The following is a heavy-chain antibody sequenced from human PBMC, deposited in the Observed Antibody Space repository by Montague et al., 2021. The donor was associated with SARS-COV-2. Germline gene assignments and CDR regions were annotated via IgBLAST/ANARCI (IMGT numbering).Heavy chain of an antibody. CDR2: IYYSGSA. D-gene: IGHD3-10*01. J-gene: IGHJ3*02. Sequence: SETLSLTCSVSGDSINNSRYYWGWIRQPPGKGLEWIGTIYYSGSAYYNPSLKSRVTISVDTPKDQFSLKLNSVTATDTAVYYYARLESTRGVIIRGAFHIWGQGTKVTVSS. CDR1: GDSINNSRYY. V-gene: IGHV4-39*01. CDR3: ARLESTRGVIIRGAFHI.